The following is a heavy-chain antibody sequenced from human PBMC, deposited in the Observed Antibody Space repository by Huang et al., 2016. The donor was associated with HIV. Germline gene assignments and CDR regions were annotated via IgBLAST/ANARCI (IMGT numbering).Heavy chain of an antibody. D-gene: IGHD5-18*01. CDR1: GFTFSSYS. CDR3: AMGYGPFDF. CDR2: ISSTGSAK. J-gene: IGHJ4*02. V-gene: IGHV3-48*01. Sequence: EVHLVESGGGLVQPGGSLRLSCAASGFTFSSYSMNWVRQTPGKGLVWVSYISSTGSAKYYAESVKDRFTISRDNANNSLYLQMNSLRAEDAGVYFCAMGYGPFDFWGQGTLVTVSS.